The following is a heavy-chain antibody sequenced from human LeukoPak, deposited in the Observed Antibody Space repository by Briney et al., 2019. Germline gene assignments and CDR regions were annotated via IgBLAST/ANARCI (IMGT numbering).Heavy chain of an antibody. CDR3: ARGSSTVTVDY. Sequence: GGSLRLSCAASGFTFSSYDMHWVRQATGKGLEWVSAIGTAGDTYYPGSVKGRFTISRENAKNSLYLQMNSLRAGDTAVYYCARGSSTVTVDYWGQGTLVTVSS. V-gene: IGHV3-13*01. CDR1: GFTFSSYD. D-gene: IGHD4-17*01. CDR2: IGTAGDT. J-gene: IGHJ4*02.